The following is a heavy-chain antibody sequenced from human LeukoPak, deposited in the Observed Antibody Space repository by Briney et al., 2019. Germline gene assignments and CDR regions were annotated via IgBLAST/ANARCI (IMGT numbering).Heavy chain of an antibody. D-gene: IGHD2-2*01. CDR1: VGSISSYY. CDR3: ARELGYCSSTSCLGNWFDP. Sequence: SETLSLTCTDSVGSISSYYWSWIRQPPGKGLEWIGYIYYSGSTNYNPSLKSRVTISVDTSKNQFSLKLSSVTAADTAVYYCARELGYCSSTSCLGNWFDPWGQGTLVTVSS. V-gene: IGHV4-59*01. J-gene: IGHJ5*02. CDR2: IYYSGST.